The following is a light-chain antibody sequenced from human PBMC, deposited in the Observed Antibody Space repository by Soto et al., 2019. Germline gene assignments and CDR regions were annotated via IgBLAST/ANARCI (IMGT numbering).Light chain of an antibody. CDR1: QSFSSY. CDR2: DAS. V-gene: IGKV3-11*01. J-gene: IGKJ5*01. Sequence: EIVLTQSPATLPLSPGERATLSCRASQSFSSYLAWYQQKPGQAPRLLIYDASNRATGIPARFSGSGSGTDFTLTISSLEPEDFAVYYCQQRSNWPPITFGQGTRLEIK. CDR3: QQRSNWPPIT.